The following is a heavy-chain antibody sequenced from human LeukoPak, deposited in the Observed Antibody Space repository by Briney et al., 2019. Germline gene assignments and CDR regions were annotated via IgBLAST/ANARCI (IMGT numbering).Heavy chain of an antibody. Sequence: SETLSLTCAVSGGSISSGNWWSWVRQPPGKGLEWIGEIYHSGSANYNPSLKSRVTMSVDKSKKQFSLKLSSVTAADTAVYYCARKGSGTTFYDYWGQGTLVTVSS. CDR1: GGSISSGNW. D-gene: IGHD1-1*01. V-gene: IGHV4-4*02. CDR3: ARKGSGTTFYDY. CDR2: IYHSGSA. J-gene: IGHJ4*02.